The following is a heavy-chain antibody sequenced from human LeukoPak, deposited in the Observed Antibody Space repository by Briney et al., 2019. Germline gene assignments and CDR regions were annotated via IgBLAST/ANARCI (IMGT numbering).Heavy chain of an antibody. CDR1: GYTFTSYG. CDR2: ISASYDDT. Sequence: GASVKVSGKTSGYTFTSYGISWVRQAPGQGLEWMGWISASYDDTKYAQKLQGRVSMATDTSTSTTYMDLRSLTSDDTAVYYCARGPYCSGGSCYSQYFDYWGQGTLVTVSS. J-gene: IGHJ4*02. CDR3: ARGPYCSGGSCYSQYFDY. D-gene: IGHD2-15*01. V-gene: IGHV1-18*01.